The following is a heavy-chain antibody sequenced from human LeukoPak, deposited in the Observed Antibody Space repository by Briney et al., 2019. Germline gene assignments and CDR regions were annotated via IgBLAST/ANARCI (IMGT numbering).Heavy chain of an antibody. CDR3: ARALYDFWSGYYNYFDY. D-gene: IGHD3-3*01. CDR2: IYYSGST. V-gene: IGHV4-61*01. Sequence: SETLSLTCTVSGGSVSSGSYYWSWFRQPPGKGLEWIGYIYYSGSTNYNPSLKSRVTISVDTSKNQLSLKLSSVTAADTAVYYCARALYDFWSGYYNYFDYWGQGTLVTVSS. J-gene: IGHJ4*02. CDR1: GGSVSSGSYY.